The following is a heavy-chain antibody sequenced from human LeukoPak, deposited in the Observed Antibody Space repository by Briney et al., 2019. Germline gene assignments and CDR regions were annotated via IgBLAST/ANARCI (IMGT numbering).Heavy chain of an antibody. CDR2: INPSGGDT. Sequence: GASVKVSCKASGYILSSYNMHWVRQAPGQGLEWLGIINPSGGDTKYAQKFQGRVTLTRDKSTSTVYMELSSLTSDDTAVYYCARGGRDWGSDRVRDAFDIWGQGTMVTVSS. V-gene: IGHV1-46*01. D-gene: IGHD7-27*01. CDR3: ARGGRDWGSDRVRDAFDI. CDR1: GYILSSYN. J-gene: IGHJ3*02.